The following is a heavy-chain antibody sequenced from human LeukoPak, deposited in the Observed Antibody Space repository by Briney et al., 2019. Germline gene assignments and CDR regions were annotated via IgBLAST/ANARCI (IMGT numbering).Heavy chain of an antibody. Sequence: WMSWFRQPPGKGLEWIGEIYHSRSTNYNPSLKSRVTISVDKSKNQFSLKLSSVTAADTAVYYCAREGLYCGGDCPFDYWGQGTLVTVSS. CDR3: AREGLYCGGDCPFDY. CDR2: IYHSRST. J-gene: IGHJ4*02. D-gene: IGHD2-21*02. CDR1: W. V-gene: IGHV4-4*02.